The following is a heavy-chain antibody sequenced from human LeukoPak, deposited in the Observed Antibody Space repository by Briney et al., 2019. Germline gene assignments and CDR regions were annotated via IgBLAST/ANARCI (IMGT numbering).Heavy chain of an antibody. CDR3: ASVTVTSDAFDI. Sequence: SETLSLTCTVSGGSISTYDWSWIRQPPGKGLEWIGYIYYSGSTHYNPSLKSRVTISVDTSKIQFSLKLSSVTAADTAVYYCASVTVTSDAFDIWGQGTMVTVSS. CDR2: IYYSGST. D-gene: IGHD4-17*01. V-gene: IGHV4-59*06. J-gene: IGHJ3*02. CDR1: GGSISTYD.